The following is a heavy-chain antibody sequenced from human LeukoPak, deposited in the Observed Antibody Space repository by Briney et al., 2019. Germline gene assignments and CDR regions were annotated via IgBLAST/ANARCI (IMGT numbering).Heavy chain of an antibody. V-gene: IGHV4-59*01. J-gene: IGHJ4*02. CDR1: GGSISSYY. Sequence: SETLSLTCTVSGGSISSYYWSWIRQPPGKGLEWIGYIYYSGSTNHNPSLKSRVTISVDTSKNQFSLKLSSVTAADTAVYYCARGDYYDSFYFDYWGQGTLVTVSS. CDR3: ARGDYYDSFYFDY. D-gene: IGHD3-22*01. CDR2: IYYSGST.